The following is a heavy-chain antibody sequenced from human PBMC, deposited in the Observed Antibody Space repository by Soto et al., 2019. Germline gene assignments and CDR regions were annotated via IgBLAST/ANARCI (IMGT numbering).Heavy chain of an antibody. J-gene: IGHJ4*02. V-gene: IGHV1-69*13. Sequence: SVKVSCKASGGTFSSYAISWVRQAPGQGLEWMGGIIPIFGTANYAQKFQGRVTITADESTSTAYMELSSLRSEDTAVYYCAIRYDSSGYSLPYWGQETLLTVSS. D-gene: IGHD3-22*01. CDR3: AIRYDSSGYSLPY. CDR2: IIPIFGTA. CDR1: GGTFSSYA.